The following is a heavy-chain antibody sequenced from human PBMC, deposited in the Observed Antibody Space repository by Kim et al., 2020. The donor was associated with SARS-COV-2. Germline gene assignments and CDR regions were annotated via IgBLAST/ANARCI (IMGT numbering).Heavy chain of an antibody. J-gene: IGHJ6*02. CDR2: IIPIFGTA. Sequence: SVKVSCKASGCTFSSYAISWVRQAPGQGLEWMGGIIPIFGTANYAQKFQGRVTMTADESTSTAYMELSSLRSEDTAVYYCARTSGIVGGYYYYGMDVWGQGTTVTVSS. D-gene: IGHD3-10*01. CDR1: GCTFSSYA. CDR3: ARTSGIVGGYYYYGMDV. V-gene: IGHV1-69*13.